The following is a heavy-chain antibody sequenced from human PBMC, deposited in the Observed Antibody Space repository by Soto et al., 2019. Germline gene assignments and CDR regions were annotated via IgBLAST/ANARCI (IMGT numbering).Heavy chain of an antibody. CDR1: GGSISSSSYY. Sequence: SETLSLTCTVSGGSISSSSYYWGWIRQPPGKGLEWIGSIYYSGSTYYNPSLKSRVTISVDTSKNQFSLKLSSVTAADTAVYYCARHKGIAAAGTALPPEYNWFDPWGQGTLVTVSS. D-gene: IGHD6-13*01. CDR2: IYYSGST. V-gene: IGHV4-39*01. J-gene: IGHJ5*02. CDR3: ARHKGIAAAGTALPPEYNWFDP.